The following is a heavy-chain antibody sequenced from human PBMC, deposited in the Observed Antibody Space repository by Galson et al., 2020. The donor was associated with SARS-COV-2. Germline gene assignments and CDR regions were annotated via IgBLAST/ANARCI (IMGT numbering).Heavy chain of an antibody. V-gene: IGHV4-39*07. J-gene: IGHJ2*01. Sequence: ASETLSLTCIVSGGSISSSRYYWGWIRQPPGKGLEWIGSIYYSGSADFNPSLKSRVTMSVDTSNNQFSVKLSSVTAADTAVYYCARRDYGSYWYVDLWGRGILVSVSS. D-gene: IGHD4-17*01. CDR2: IYYSGSA. CDR3: ARRDYGSYWYVDL. CDR1: GGSISSSRYY.